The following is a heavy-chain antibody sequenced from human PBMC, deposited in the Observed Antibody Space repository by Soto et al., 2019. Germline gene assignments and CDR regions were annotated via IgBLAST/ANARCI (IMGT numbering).Heavy chain of an antibody. Sequence: QVQLQESGPGLVKPSQTLSLTCTVSGGSIGSGSYYWSWIRQHPGKGLEWIGYINYSGSTFYIPSLKSRVTTSIATSTNQFSLKLSSVTAADTAVYYCARAGYDRDGGGYYYFDYWGQGTLVTVSS. J-gene: IGHJ4*02. CDR3: ARAGYDRDGGGYYYFDY. CDR1: GGSIGSGSYY. CDR2: INYSGST. V-gene: IGHV4-31*03. D-gene: IGHD3-22*01.